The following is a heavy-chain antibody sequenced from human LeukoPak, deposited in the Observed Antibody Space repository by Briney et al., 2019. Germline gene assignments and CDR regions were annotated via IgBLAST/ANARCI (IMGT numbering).Heavy chain of an antibody. CDR3: AKSLLATASGTGRAFDI. D-gene: IGHD1-26*01. J-gene: IGHJ3*02. CDR2: ITANGDST. V-gene: IGHV3-23*01. CDR1: GFTFSSYA. Sequence: GGSLRLSCAASGFTFSSYAMSWVRQAPGKGLEWVSSITANGDSTYYADSVEGRFTISRDNSKNTLYLQMNSLRAEDTAEYYCAKSLLATASGTGRAFDIWGQGTMVTVSS.